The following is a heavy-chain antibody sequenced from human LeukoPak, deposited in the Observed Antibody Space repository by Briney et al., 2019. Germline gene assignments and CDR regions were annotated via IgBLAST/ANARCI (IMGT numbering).Heavy chain of an antibody. D-gene: IGHD3-9*01. CDR3: ARGSDILTY. CDR1: GGSISSYF. CDR2: IYSSGST. J-gene: IGHJ4*02. V-gene: IGHV4-59*01. Sequence: LETLSLTCSVSGGSISSYFWSWIRQPPGKGLEWIGYIYSSGSTNYNPSLKSRDTILRDTSKNQFSLKLTSVTAADTAVYYCARGSDILTYWGQGTLVTVSS.